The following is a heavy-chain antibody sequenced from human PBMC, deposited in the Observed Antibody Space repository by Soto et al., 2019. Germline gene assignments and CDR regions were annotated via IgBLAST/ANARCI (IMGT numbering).Heavy chain of an antibody. D-gene: IGHD3-22*01. CDR1: GYSITAYT. V-gene: IGHV1-3*01. Sequence: ASVKVSCKASGYSITAYTIHWVRQAPGQRLEWMGWINAASGDTKYSQRFQGRVTVARDTSASTAYMELSSLRSEDTAIYYCARGPAGFYDSTGYFPYYCDYWGQGTPVTVSS. CDR3: ARGPAGFYDSTGYFPYYCDY. J-gene: IGHJ4*02. CDR2: INAASGDT.